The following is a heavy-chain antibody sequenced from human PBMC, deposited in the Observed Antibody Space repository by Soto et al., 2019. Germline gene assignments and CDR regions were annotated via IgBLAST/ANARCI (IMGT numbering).Heavy chain of an antibody. D-gene: IGHD2-8*01. Sequence: WETLSLTCTVSGGSVSNSNYYWGWIRQSPGKGLEWIGSVYYRGRSYSKSSVKSRVTISVDTSKNQFSLNLNSVTASDTAVYYCVSQRTSVLTQAYFDYWGPGALVTVSS. J-gene: IGHJ4*02. V-gene: IGHV4-39*01. CDR3: VSQRTSVLTQAYFDY. CDR1: GGSVSNSNYY. CDR2: VYYRGRS.